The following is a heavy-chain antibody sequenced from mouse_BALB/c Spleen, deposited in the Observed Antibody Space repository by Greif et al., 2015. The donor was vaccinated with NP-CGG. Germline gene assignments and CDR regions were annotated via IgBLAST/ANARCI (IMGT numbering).Heavy chain of an antibody. CDR1: GYSFTSYW. Sequence: EVQLQQSGTVLARPGASVKMSCKASGYSFTSYWMHWVKQRPGQGLEWIGAIYPGNNDTSYNQKFKGKAKLTAVTSASTAYMELSSLTNEDSAVYYCTRWDDYEGVSMDYWGQGTSVTVSS. J-gene: IGHJ4*01. V-gene: IGHV1-5*01. CDR3: TRWDDYEGVSMDY. CDR2: IYPGNNDT. D-gene: IGHD2-4*01.